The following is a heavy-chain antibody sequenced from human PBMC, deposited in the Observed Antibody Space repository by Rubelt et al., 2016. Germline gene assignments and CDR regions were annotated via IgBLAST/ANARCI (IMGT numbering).Heavy chain of an antibody. D-gene: IGHD2-2*01. J-gene: IGHJ4*02. Sequence: WVRQAPGKGLEWVTVIYSGGSTYYADSVKGRFTIARDNSKNTLYLQMNSLIAEDTAVYYCARGGGVVVVPAATYFDYWGQGTLVTVSS. V-gene: IGHV3-53*01. CDR3: ARGGGVVVVPAATYFDY. CDR2: IYSGGST.